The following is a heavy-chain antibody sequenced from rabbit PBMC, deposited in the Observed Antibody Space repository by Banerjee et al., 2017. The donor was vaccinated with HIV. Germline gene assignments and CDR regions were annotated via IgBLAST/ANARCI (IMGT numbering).Heavy chain of an antibody. CDR2: INIVTGKS. J-gene: IGHJ4*01. CDR3: ARDLVAVIGWNFNL. V-gene: IGHV1S45*01. CDR1: GVSFSDKDV. Sequence: EQLEESGGGLVKPEGSLTLTCKASGVSFSDKDVMCWVRQAPGKGLEWIACINIVTGKSVYASWAKGRFTISKTSSTTVTLQMSSLTAADTATYFCARDLVAVIGWNFNLWGPGTLVTVS. D-gene: IGHD1-1*01.